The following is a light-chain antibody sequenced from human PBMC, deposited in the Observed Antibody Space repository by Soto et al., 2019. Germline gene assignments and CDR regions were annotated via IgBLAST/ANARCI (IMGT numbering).Light chain of an antibody. CDR3: QQYGFS. CDR2: DAS. Sequence: DIHMTQSPSTLSASVGDRVTITCRASQSVSYWLAWYQQKPGKAPKLLIHDASSLESGVPSRFRGGGSGQEFTITISGLHPDDFATDYCQQYGFSFGPGTKVEMK. V-gene: IGKV1-5*01. J-gene: IGKJ3*01. CDR1: QSVSYW.